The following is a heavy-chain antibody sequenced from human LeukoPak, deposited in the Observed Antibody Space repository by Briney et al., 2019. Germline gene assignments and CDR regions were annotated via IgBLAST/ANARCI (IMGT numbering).Heavy chain of an antibody. V-gene: IGHV3-30*02. D-gene: IGHD3-22*01. CDR1: GFTFSSYG. CDR2: IRYDGSNK. CDR3: AKDYLNSYYYDSSGYYYFDY. J-gene: IGHJ4*02. Sequence: PGGSLRLSCAASGFTFSSYGMHWVRQAPGKGLEWVAFIRYDGSNKYYADSVKGRFTISRDNSKNTLYLQMNSLRAEDTAVYYCAKDYLNSYYYDSSGYYYFDYWGQGTLVTVSS.